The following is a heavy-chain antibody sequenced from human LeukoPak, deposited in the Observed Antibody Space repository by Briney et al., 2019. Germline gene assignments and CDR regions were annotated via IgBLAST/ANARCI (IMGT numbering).Heavy chain of an antibody. CDR3: AREIPPVRGLDAFGI. V-gene: IGHV3-66*01. CDR2: IYSGGST. Sequence: GGSLRLSCAASGFTVSSNYMSWVRQAPGKGLEWVSVIYSGGSTFYADSVKGRFTISRDNSKNTLYLQMNSLRAEDTAVYYCAREIPPVRGLDAFGIWGQGTMVTVSS. CDR1: GFTVSSNY. D-gene: IGHD3-22*01. J-gene: IGHJ3*02.